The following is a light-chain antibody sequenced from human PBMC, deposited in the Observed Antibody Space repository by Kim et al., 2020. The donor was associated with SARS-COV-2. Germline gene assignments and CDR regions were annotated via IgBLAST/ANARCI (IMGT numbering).Light chain of an antibody. CDR1: ENIGSW. J-gene: IGKJ4*01. V-gene: IGKV1-12*01. Sequence: SASVGDRVTITRRASENIGSWLAWYQQKPGKAPSLLIYSTSALHSGVPSRFSGSGAGTDFTLTVSSLQPEDSAVYYCQQLNSFPLTFGGGTKLEI. CDR3: QQLNSFPLT. CDR2: STS.